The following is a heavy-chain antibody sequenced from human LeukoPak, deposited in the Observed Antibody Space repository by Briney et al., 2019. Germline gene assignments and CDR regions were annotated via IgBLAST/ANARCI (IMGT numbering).Heavy chain of an antibody. D-gene: IGHD3-3*01. CDR3: ASVDYDFWSGVFDY. J-gene: IGHJ4*02. CDR1: GSTFSSYA. V-gene: IGHV3-23*01. CDR2: ISGSGGST. Sequence: GGSLRLSCAASGSTFSSYAMSWVRQAPGKGLEWVSAISGSGGSTYYADSVKGRFTISRDNSKNTLYLQMNSLRAEDTAVYYCASVDYDFWSGVFDYWGQGTLVTVSS.